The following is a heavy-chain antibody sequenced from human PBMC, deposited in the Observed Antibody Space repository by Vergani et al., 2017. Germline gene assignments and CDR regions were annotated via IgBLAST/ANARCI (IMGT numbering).Heavy chain of an antibody. D-gene: IGHD6-19*01. CDR3: ARSLTVAGTMPSDY. J-gene: IGHJ4*02. CDR1: GFTFSSYS. Sequence: EVQLVESGGGLVQPGGSLRLSCAASGFTFSSYSMNWVRQAPGKGLEWVSYISSSSSTIYYADSVKGRFTISRDNAKNSLYLQMNSLRAEDTAVYYCARSLTVAGTMPSDYWGQGTLVTVSS. V-gene: IGHV3-48*01. CDR2: ISSSSSTI.